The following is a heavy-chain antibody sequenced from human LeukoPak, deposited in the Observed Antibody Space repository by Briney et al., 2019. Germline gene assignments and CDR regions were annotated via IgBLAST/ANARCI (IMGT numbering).Heavy chain of an antibody. CDR1: KFTFSTYT. CDR3: ARRIREVHNAFDI. Sequence: GGSLRLSCAASKFTFSTYTLHWVRQAPGKGLKWVAIISHDGSKKHYADSVKGRFTISRDNSKNTLYLQMNSLRAEDTAVYYCARRIREVHNAFDIWGQGTMVTVSS. J-gene: IGHJ3*02. V-gene: IGHV3-30*07. D-gene: IGHD1-26*01. CDR2: ISHDGSKK.